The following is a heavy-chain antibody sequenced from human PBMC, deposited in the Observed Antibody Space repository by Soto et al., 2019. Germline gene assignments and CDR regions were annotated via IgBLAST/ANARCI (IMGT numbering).Heavy chain of an antibody. CDR2: IKSKTDGGTT. CDR1: GFTFSNAW. D-gene: IGHD5-12*01. CDR3: TTDFIVGYNGYDAFDI. J-gene: IGHJ3*02. Sequence: EVQLVESGGGLVKPGGSLRLSCAASGFTFSNAWMSWVRQAPGKGLEWVGRIKSKTDGGTTDYAAPVKGRFTISRDDSKNTLYLQMNSLKTEDTAVYYCTTDFIVGYNGYDAFDIWGQGTMVTVSS. V-gene: IGHV3-15*01.